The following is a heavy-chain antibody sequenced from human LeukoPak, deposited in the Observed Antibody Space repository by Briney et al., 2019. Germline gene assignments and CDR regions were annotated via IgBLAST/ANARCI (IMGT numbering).Heavy chain of an antibody. CDR1: GGSISSYY. V-gene: IGHV4-59*01. CDR2: IYYSGST. Sequence: SETLSLTCTVSGGSISSYYWSWIRQPPGKGLEWIGYIYYSGSTNYNPSLKSRVTISVDTSENQFSLKLSPVTAAGTAVYYCARASDILTGYYYYFDYWGQGTLVTVSS. J-gene: IGHJ4*02. D-gene: IGHD3-9*01. CDR3: ARASDILTGYYYYFDY.